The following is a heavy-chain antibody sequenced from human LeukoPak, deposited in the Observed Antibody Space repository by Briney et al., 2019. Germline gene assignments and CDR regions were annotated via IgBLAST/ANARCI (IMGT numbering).Heavy chain of an antibody. Sequence: GGSLRLSCAASEFTFSNYAMTWVRQAPGKGLEWVSSVSGAGGSTNYADSVKGRFTISRDNSKNTLYLQMNSLRAEDTAIYYCAKDGYYYYDSSGYSEYWGQGTLVTVSS. V-gene: IGHV3-23*01. D-gene: IGHD3-22*01. J-gene: IGHJ4*02. CDR2: VSGAGGST. CDR3: AKDGYYYYDSSGYSEY. CDR1: EFTFSNYA.